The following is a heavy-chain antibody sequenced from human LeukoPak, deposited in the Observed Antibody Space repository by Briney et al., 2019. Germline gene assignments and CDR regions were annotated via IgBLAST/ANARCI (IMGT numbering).Heavy chain of an antibody. J-gene: IGHJ3*02. CDR3: ASYDFWSGRGFDI. D-gene: IGHD3-3*01. Sequence: MPSETLSLTCAVSGYSLSSGYYWGWIRQPPGKGVEWIGSIYHSGSTYYNPSLKSRVTISVDTSKNQFSLKLSSVTAADTAVYYCASYDFWSGRGFDIWGQGTMVTVSS. CDR2: IYHSGST. V-gene: IGHV4-38-2*01. CDR1: GYSLSSGYY.